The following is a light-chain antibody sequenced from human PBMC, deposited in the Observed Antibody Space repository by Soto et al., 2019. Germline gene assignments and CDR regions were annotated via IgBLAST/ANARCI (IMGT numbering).Light chain of an antibody. Sequence: QSALTQPAAVSGSPGQSITISCTGTISDIGLYNYVPWYQQHPGKAPKLVIYEVSNRPSGVSDRFSGSKSDNTASLTISGLQAEDEANYYCSSFTTTSTLVFGAGTKVTVL. CDR2: EVS. J-gene: IGLJ1*01. CDR3: SSFTTTSTLV. CDR1: ISDIGLYNY. V-gene: IGLV2-14*01.